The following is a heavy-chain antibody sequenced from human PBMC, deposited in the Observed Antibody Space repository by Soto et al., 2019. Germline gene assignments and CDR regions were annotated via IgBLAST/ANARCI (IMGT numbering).Heavy chain of an antibody. CDR2: IYPGDSDT. D-gene: IGHD6-13*01. Sequence: GESLKISCKGSGYSFTSYWIGWVRQMPGKGLEWMGIIYPGDSDTRYSPSFQGHVTISADKSISTAYLQWSSLKASDTAMYYCARHIRIAAAGTHYYYGMDVWGQGTTVTVSS. CDR3: ARHIRIAAAGTHYYYGMDV. CDR1: GYSFTSYW. V-gene: IGHV5-51*01. J-gene: IGHJ6*02.